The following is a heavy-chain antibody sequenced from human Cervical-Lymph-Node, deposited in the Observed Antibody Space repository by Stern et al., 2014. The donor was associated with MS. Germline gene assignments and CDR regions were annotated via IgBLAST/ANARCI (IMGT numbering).Heavy chain of an antibody. V-gene: IGHV4-31*03. CDR2: IYYSGRT. CDR3: ARASRYYDSRGYPVTGKNWFDP. D-gene: IGHD3-22*01. J-gene: IGHJ5*02. Sequence: QVQLVESGPGLVKPSQTLSLTCTVSGGSISSGAYYWSWIRQHPGKGLEWIGYIYYSGRTYYNPSLKSRVAISVDTSKNQFSLKLSSVTAADTAVYYCARASRYYDSRGYPVTGKNWFDPWGQGTLVTVSS. CDR1: GGSISSGAYY.